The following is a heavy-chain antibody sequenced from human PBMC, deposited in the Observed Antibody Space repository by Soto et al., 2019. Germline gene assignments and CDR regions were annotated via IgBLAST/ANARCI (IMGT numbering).Heavy chain of an antibody. Sequence: QVQLQESGPGLVKPSETLSLTCTVSGGSISSYYWSWIRQPPGKELEWIGYIYYSGSTNYNPSLKSRVTISVDTSKNQFSLKLSSVTAADTAVYYCARHVQWLVTFDYCGQGTLVTVSS. J-gene: IGHJ4*02. V-gene: IGHV4-59*08. CDR2: IYYSGST. CDR1: GGSISSYY. D-gene: IGHD6-19*01. CDR3: ARHVQWLVTFDY.